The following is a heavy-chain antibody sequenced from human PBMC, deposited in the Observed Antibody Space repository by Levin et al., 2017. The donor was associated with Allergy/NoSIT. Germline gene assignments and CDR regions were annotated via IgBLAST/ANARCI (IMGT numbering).Heavy chain of an antibody. CDR2: FCTGGII. V-gene: IGHV3-53*01. D-gene: IGHD2-21*01. J-gene: IGHJ6*02. Sequence: SCAVSGFSIGDNCMSWVRQAPGKGLEWVSIFCTGGIIYYADSVRGRFTLSRDNSEITLYLQMNSLRAEDTAIYFCARPHSRAYSYTMDVWGQGTAVTVSS. CDR1: GFSIGDNC. CDR3: ARPHSRAYSYTMDV.